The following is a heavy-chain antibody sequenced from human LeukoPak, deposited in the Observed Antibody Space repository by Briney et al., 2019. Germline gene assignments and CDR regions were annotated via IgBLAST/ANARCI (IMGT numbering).Heavy chain of an antibody. J-gene: IGHJ6*02. V-gene: IGHV1-8*01. Sequence: ASVKVSCKASGYTFTSYDINWVRQATGQGLEWMGWMNPNSGNTGYAQKFQGRVTMTRNTSISTAYMELSSLRSEDTAVYYCARVYYDSSGYYSGMDVWGQGTTATVSS. D-gene: IGHD3-22*01. CDR2: MNPNSGNT. CDR1: GYTFTSYD. CDR3: ARVYYDSSGYYSGMDV.